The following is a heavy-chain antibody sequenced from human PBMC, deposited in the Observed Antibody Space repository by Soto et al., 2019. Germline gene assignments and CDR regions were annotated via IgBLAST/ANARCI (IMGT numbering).Heavy chain of an antibody. Sequence: QVQLQQWGAGLLKPSETLSLTCAVYGGSFSGYYWHWIRQPPGQGLEWIGDINHSGSANYNPSLQSRVTISVDTSKNQFSLRLISVTAADTAVYYCARDPTDYSNADYFDFWGQGILVTVSS. CDR2: INHSGSA. CDR3: ARDPTDYSNADYFDF. J-gene: IGHJ4*02. V-gene: IGHV4-34*01. CDR1: GGSFSGYY. D-gene: IGHD4-4*01.